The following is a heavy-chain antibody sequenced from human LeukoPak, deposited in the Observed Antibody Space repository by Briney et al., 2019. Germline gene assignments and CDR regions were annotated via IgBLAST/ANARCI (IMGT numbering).Heavy chain of an antibody. CDR2: IRNKPKGYTT. CDR3: SRDIDY. CDR1: GFTFSDYY. J-gene: IGHJ4*02. V-gene: IGHV3-72*01. Sequence: GGSLRLSCAASGFTFSDYYMGWVRQAPGKGLEWVGRIRNKPKGYTTEYAASVKGRFTISRDDSKNSLYLQMNSLKIEDTAVYYCSRDIDYWGQGTLVTVSS.